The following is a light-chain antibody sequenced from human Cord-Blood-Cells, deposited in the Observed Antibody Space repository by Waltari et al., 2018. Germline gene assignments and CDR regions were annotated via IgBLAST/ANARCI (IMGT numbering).Light chain of an antibody. CDR3: CSYAGSSTWV. CDR2: EGS. CDR1: SSDVGSYNL. Sequence: QSALTQPASVSGSPGQSITISRPGTSSDVGSYNLVSWYQQTPGKAPKLIIYEGSKRPSGVSNRFSGSKSGNTASLTISGLQAEDEADYYCCSYAGSSTWVFGGGTKLTVL. V-gene: IGLV2-23*01. J-gene: IGLJ3*02.